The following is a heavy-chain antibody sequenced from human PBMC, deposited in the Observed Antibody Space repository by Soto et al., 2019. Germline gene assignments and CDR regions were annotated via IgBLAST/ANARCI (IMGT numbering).Heavy chain of an antibody. V-gene: IGHV3-23*01. CDR2: ISGSGGST. J-gene: IGHJ4*02. D-gene: IGHD2-2*01. CDR3: ANILAAAMLAGLERHYFDY. CDR1: GFTFSSYA. Sequence: GGSLRLSCAASGFTFSSYAMSWVRQAPGKGLEWVSAISGSGGSTYYADSVKGRFTISRDNSKNTLYLQMNSLRAEDTAVYYCANILAAAMLAGLERHYFDYWGQGTLVTVSS.